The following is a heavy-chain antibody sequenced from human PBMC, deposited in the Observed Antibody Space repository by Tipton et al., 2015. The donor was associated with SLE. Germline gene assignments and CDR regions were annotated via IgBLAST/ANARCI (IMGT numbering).Heavy chain of an antibody. CDR1: GGSISSHY. V-gene: IGHV4-59*11. J-gene: IGHJ4*02. CDR2: IYYSGST. CDR3: ARVTAAAGFDY. D-gene: IGHD6-13*01. Sequence: TLSLTCTVSGGSISSHYWSWIRQPPGKGLEWIGYIYYSGSTNYNPSLKSRVTISVDMSKNQFSLKLSSVTAADTAVYYCARVTAAAGFDYWGQGTLVTVSS.